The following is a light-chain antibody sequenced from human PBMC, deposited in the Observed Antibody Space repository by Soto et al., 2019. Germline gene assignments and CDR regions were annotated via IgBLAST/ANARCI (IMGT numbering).Light chain of an antibody. Sequence: DIQMTQSPSTLSASVGDRVTITCRASQSVSHYLAWYQQKPGKVPSLLIYDASSLETGVPSRFSGSGSGTQFTLTISSLQPDDFATYYCQQYNTNSPLWTFGQGTKVDI. CDR1: QSVSHY. CDR2: DAS. CDR3: QQYNTNSPLWT. J-gene: IGKJ1*01. V-gene: IGKV1-5*01.